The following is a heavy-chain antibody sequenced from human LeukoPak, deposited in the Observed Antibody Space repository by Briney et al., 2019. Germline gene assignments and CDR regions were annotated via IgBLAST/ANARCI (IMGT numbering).Heavy chain of an antibody. CDR3: ARDTGTVVDY. CDR2: IYYSGST. V-gene: IGHV4-59*01. J-gene: IGHJ4*02. Sequence: SETLSLTCTVSGGSISTYYGSWIRQPPGKGLEWIGYIYYSGSTNYNPSLKSRVTTSVDTSKNQFSLKPSSVTAADTAVYYCARDTGTVVDYWGQGTLVTVSS. D-gene: IGHD4-23*01. CDR1: GGSISTYY.